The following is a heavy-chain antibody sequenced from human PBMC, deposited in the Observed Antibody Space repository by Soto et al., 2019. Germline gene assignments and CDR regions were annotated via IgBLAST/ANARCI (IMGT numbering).Heavy chain of an antibody. CDR2: IYYSGST. J-gene: IGHJ3*02. Sequence: PSETLSLTCTVSGGSISSYYWSWIRQPPGKGLEWIGYIYYSGSTNYNPSLKSRVTISVDTSKNQFSLKLSSATAADTAVYYCARPLTGIAVAGGAFDIWGQGTMVTVSS. V-gene: IGHV4-59*01. CDR1: GGSISSYY. CDR3: ARPLTGIAVAGGAFDI. D-gene: IGHD6-19*01.